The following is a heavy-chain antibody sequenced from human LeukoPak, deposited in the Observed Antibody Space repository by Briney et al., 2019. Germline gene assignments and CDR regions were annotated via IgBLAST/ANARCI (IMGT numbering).Heavy chain of an antibody. CDR2: IVEDGSQK. V-gene: IGHV3-7*01. D-gene: IGHD2-21*02. J-gene: IGHJ4*02. CDR3: ARDVIGGDTLDS. CDR1: GFTFSSCW. Sequence: GGSLRLSCAASGFTFSSCWMTWVRQAPGKGLEWVASIVEDGSQKYYVDSVKGRFTISRDNAKNSLYLQMNSLEAEDTAVYYCARDVIGGDTLDSWGQGTLVTVCS.